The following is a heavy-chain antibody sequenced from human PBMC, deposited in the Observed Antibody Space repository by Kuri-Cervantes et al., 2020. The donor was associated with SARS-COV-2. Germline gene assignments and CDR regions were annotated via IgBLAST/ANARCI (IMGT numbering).Heavy chain of an antibody. D-gene: IGHD1-26*01. CDR3: AKVSTTRPIEARSYELAFDI. Sequence: GESLKISCAASGFTFSSYAMSWVRQAPGKGLEWVSAISGSGGSTYYADSVKGRFTISRGNSKNTLYLQMNSLRAEDTAVYYCAKVSTTRPIEARSYELAFDIWGQGTMVTVSS. J-gene: IGHJ3*02. V-gene: IGHV3-23*01. CDR2: ISGSGGST. CDR1: GFTFSSYA.